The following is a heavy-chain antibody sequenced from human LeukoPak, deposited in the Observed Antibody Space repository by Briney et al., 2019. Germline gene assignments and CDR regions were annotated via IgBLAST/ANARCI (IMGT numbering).Heavy chain of an antibody. V-gene: IGHV1-18*01. CDR1: GYTFTSYG. D-gene: IGHD6-6*01. CDR3: RRSPERIGARVDY. CDR2: ISGYSGKT. Sequence: ASVKVSCTASGYTFTSYGISWVRQAPGQGLEWMGWISGYSGKTNYVQKLQGRVTMTTDTSTSTAYMELRSLRSDDTAVYYWRRSPERIGARVDYWGQGTLVTVSS. J-gene: IGHJ4*02.